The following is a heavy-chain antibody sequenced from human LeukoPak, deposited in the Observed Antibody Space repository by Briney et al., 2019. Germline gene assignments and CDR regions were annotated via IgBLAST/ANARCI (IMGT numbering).Heavy chain of an antibody. D-gene: IGHD3-22*01. J-gene: IGHJ4*02. Sequence: GGSLRLSCAASGFTFSSYGMHWVRQAPGKGLEWVPFIRYDGSNKYYADSVKGRFTISRDNSKNTLYLQMNSLRAEDTAVYYCARDEYYYDSSGYQQIGDYWGQGTLVTVSS. CDR2: IRYDGSNK. V-gene: IGHV3-30*02. CDR1: GFTFSSYG. CDR3: ARDEYYYDSSGYQQIGDY.